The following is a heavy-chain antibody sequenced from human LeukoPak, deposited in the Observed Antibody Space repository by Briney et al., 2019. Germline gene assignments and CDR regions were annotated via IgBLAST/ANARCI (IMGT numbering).Heavy chain of an antibody. CDR3: ARVTYNGYQHFDY. J-gene: IGHJ4*02. CDR2: IHHRGTT. Sequence: PSETLSLTCIVSDGSISTNTYYWGWIRLPPGKGLEWIGEIHHRGTTYYNPSLRSRVTISVDTSENQFSLRLTSVTAADTAVYYCARVTYNGYQHFDYWGQGNLVTVS. CDR1: DGSISTNTYY. D-gene: IGHD3-10*01. V-gene: IGHV4-39*07.